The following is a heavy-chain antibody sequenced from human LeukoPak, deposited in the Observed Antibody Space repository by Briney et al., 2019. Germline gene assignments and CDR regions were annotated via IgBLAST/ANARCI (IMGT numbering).Heavy chain of an antibody. CDR2: ISSSSSYI. D-gene: IGHD3-22*01. Sequence: GGSLRLSCAASGFTFSSYSMNWVRQAPGKGLEWVSSISSSSSYIYYADSVKGRFTISRDNAKNSLYLQMNSLRAEDTAVYYCARETSGYYYKSYFDYWGQGTLVTVSS. CDR3: ARETSGYYYKSYFDY. V-gene: IGHV3-21*01. J-gene: IGHJ4*02. CDR1: GFTFSSYS.